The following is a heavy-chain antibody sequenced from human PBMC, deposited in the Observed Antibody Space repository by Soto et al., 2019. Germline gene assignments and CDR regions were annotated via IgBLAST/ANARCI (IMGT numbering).Heavy chain of an antibody. J-gene: IGHJ5*02. D-gene: IGHD2-2*01. CDR2: IDPSDSYT. CDR3: AREIVVVLAALGWFDP. CDR1: GYSFTSYW. V-gene: IGHV5-10-1*01. Sequence: GESLKISCKGSGYSFTSYWISWVRQMPGKGLEWMGRIDPSDSYTNYSPSFQGHVTISADKSISTAYLQWSSLKASDTAMYYCAREIVVVLAALGWFDPWGQGTLVTVSS.